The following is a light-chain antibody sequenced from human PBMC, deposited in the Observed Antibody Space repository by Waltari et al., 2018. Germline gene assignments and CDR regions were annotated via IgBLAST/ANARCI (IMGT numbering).Light chain of an antibody. CDR1: SRDMGGVTY. J-gene: IGLJ2*01. Sequence: QSALTQPRSVSGSPGTSVTTSCTEPSRDMGGVTYASGSNKYPGKDPKLMIFDVIKRPSGVPDRFSGSKSGNTASLTISGLQAEDEADYYCCSYTGGYTFDVIFGGGTKLTVL. CDR2: DVI. V-gene: IGLV2-11*01. CDR3: CSYTGGYTFDVI.